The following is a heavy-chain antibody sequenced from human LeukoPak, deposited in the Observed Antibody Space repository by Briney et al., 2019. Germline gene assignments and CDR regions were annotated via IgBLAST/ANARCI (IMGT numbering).Heavy chain of an antibody. CDR1: GFTFTIYE. CDR3: ARETDSTLFDY. V-gene: IGHV3-48*03. J-gene: IGHJ4*02. Sequence: GGSLRLSCAASGFTFTIYEMNWVRQAPGKGLEWVSYISSNGITIYYADSVRGRFTVSRDNAKNSLYLQMNRLRAEDTAIYYCARETDSTLFDYWGQGTLVTVSS. D-gene: IGHD2/OR15-2a*01. CDR2: ISSNGITI.